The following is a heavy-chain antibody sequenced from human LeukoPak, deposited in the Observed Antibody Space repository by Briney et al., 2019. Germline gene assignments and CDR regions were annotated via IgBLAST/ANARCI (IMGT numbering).Heavy chain of an antibody. V-gene: IGHV1-8*03. Sequence: ASVKVSCKASGYTFTSYDINWVRQATGQGLEWMGWMNPNSGNTGYAQKFQGRVTITRNTSISTAYMELSSLRSEDTAVYYCAKGGTLRYFDWLLTSKQQAFDYWGQGTLVTVSS. CDR3: AKGGTLRYFDWLLTSKQQAFDY. D-gene: IGHD3-9*01. CDR2: MNPNSGNT. J-gene: IGHJ4*02. CDR1: GYTFTSYD.